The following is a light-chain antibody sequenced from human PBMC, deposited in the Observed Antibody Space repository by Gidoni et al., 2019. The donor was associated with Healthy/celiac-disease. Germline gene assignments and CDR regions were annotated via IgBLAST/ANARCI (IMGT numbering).Light chain of an antibody. CDR2: DAS. V-gene: IGKV1-33*01. CDR1: QDISNY. Sequence: DIQMTQSPSSLSASVGDRVTITCQASQDISNYLNWYQQKPGKAPKLLIYDASNLETGVPSRFSGSGSGTDFTLTISSLQPEDIATYYCQQYDNLPPLLTFGGGTKVEIK. CDR3: QQYDNLPPLLT. J-gene: IGKJ4*01.